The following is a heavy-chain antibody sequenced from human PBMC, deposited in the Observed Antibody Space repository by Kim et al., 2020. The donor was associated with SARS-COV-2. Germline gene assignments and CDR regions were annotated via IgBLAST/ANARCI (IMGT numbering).Heavy chain of an antibody. V-gene: IGHV4-34*01. Sequence: TPPLKSRVTISVDTSKNQFSLKLSSVTAADTAVYYCARDRTKVAGDAFDIWGQGTMVTVSS. J-gene: IGHJ3*02. CDR3: ARDRTKVAGDAFDI. D-gene: IGHD6-19*01.